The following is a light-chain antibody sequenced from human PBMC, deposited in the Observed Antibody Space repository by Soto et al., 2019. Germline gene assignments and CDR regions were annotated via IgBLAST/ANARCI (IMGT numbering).Light chain of an antibody. J-gene: IGLJ2*01. V-gene: IGLV1-47*01. CDR2: RNS. CDR3: AAWDDSLSGPV. CDR1: SSNIRSNY. Sequence: QSVLTQPPSASGTPGQRVTISCSGSSSNIRSNYVYWYQQIPGTAPKLLIYRNSQRPSGVPDRFSGSKSGTSASLAISGLRSEDEAEYFCAAWDDSLSGPVFGGGTKLTVL.